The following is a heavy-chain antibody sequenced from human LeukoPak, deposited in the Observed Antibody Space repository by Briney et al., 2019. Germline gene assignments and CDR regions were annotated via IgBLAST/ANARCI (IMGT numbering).Heavy chain of an antibody. CDR1: GGSFSGYY. Sequence: SETLSLTCAVYGGSFSGYYWSWIRQPPGKGLEWIGEINHSGSTNYNPSLKSRVTISVDTSKNQFSLKLSSVTAADTAVYYCTRANGYGLTDYWGQGTLVTVSS. V-gene: IGHV4-34*01. J-gene: IGHJ4*02. CDR2: INHSGST. CDR3: TRANGYGLTDY. D-gene: IGHD3-16*01.